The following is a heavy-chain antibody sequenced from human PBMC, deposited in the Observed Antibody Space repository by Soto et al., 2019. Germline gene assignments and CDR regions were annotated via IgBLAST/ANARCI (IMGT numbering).Heavy chain of an antibody. CDR2: IYNSGST. V-gene: IGHV4-4*02. J-gene: IGHJ4*02. CDR3: ARGPDLGWD. Sequence: QVQLQESGPGLVKPSGTLSLTCAVSGGSISSSHWWSWVRQPTGKGLEWIGEIYNSGSTKYNPSLKSRLTISLDKSETQFSLTLTSVTAADTAVYYCARGPDLGWDWGQGTLVTVSS. CDR1: GGSISSSHW. D-gene: IGHD2-21*01.